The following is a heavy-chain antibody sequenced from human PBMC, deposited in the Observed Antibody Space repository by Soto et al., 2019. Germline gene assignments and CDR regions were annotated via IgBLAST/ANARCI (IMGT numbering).Heavy chain of an antibody. CDR3: AIAFYDTSTGEDYSGLDV. CDR1: GFTFSSNG. CDR2: ISYDGSNK. Sequence: PGGSVRLSCAASGFTFSSNGVHWVRQAPGKGLEWMAVISYDGSNKYYADSVKGRFTVSRDNPKNTLYLQMNSLRTEDTAVYYCAIAFYDTSTGEDYSGLDVWGQGTTVAVSS. D-gene: IGHD3-9*01. V-gene: IGHV3-30*03. J-gene: IGHJ6*01.